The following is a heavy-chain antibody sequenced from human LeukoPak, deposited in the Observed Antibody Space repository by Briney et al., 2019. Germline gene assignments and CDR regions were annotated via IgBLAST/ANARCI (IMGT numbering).Heavy chain of an antibody. Sequence: GGSLRLSCVASGFDFKTYSMNWVRQAPGKGLEWISYISFSSRTVYYADSVKGRFTISRDNARNSLYLQMNSLRAEDTAVYYCAELGITMIGGVWGKGTTVTVSS. CDR3: AELGITMIGGV. V-gene: IGHV3-48*04. J-gene: IGHJ6*04. CDR1: GFDFKTYS. D-gene: IGHD3-10*02. CDR2: ISFSSRTV.